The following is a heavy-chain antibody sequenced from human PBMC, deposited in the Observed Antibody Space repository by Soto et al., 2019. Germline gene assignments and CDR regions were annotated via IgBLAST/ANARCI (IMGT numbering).Heavy chain of an antibody. J-gene: IGHJ4*02. CDR2: IFWDDEK. Sequence: QITLKESGPTLVTPTQTLTLTCTFSGFSLSTSGVGVAWVRQPPGQALEWLAFIFWDDEKHYRPSLKSRVTIIKDTSKNHVVLTMTNVDPVDTGTYYCAHRDGYNSYNFQSWCQGTLVTVSS. V-gene: IGHV2-5*02. CDR3: AHRDGYNSYNFQS. CDR1: GFSLSTSGVG. D-gene: IGHD1-1*01.